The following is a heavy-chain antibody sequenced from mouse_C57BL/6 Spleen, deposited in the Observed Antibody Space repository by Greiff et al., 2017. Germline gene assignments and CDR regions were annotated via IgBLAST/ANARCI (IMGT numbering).Heavy chain of an antibody. D-gene: IGHD3-1*01. Sequence: VHVKQSGPELVKPGASVKISCKASGYSFTGYYMHWVKQSSEKSLEWIGEINPSTGGTSYNQKFKGKATLTVDKSSSTAYMQLKSLTSEDSAVYYCARGLPWFAYWGQGTLVTVSA. J-gene: IGHJ3*01. CDR3: ARGLPWFAY. V-gene: IGHV1-43*01. CDR2: INPSTGGT. CDR1: GYSFTGYY.